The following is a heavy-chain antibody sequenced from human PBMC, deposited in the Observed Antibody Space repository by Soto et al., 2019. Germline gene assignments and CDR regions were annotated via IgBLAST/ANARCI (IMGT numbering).Heavy chain of an antibody. CDR1: GGSFSGYY. J-gene: IGHJ4*02. CDR3: TRSMHYSDGSNYSPFDY. D-gene: IGHD3-22*01. Sequence: PSETLSLTCAVYGGSFSGYYWSWIRQPPGKGLEWIGEINHSGSTNYNPSLKSRVTISVDASKNQFSLRLSSLTAADTAVYYCTRSMHYSDGSNYSPFDYWGQGTLVTVSS. V-gene: IGHV4-34*01. CDR2: INHSGST.